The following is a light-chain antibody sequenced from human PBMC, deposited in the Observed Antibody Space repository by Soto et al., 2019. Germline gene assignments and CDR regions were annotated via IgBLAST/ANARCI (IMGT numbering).Light chain of an antibody. CDR2: DTS. J-gene: IGKJ5*01. V-gene: IGKV3-15*01. Sequence: EIVLTHSACTLSFSPGERATLSCRPSQSVDSTYLVWYQQKPGQAPRLLIYDTSTRATGIPTRFSGSGSGTEFTLTISSLQYEDFAVYYCQQYNTWTSITFGQGTRLEIK. CDR3: QQYNTWTSIT. CDR1: QSVDSTY.